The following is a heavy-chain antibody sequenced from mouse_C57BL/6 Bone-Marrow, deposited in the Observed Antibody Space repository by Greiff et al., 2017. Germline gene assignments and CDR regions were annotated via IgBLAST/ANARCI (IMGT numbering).Heavy chain of an antibody. J-gene: IGHJ3*01. V-gene: IGHV5-4*01. CDR1: GFTFSSYA. Sequence: EVKLMESGGGLVKPGGSLKLSCAASGFTFSSYAMSWVRQTPEKRLEWVATISDGGSYTYYPDNVKGRFTISRDNAKNNLYLQMSHLKSEDTAMYYCAREGELRLQFAYWGQGTLVTVSA. CDR3: AREGELRLQFAY. D-gene: IGHD3-2*02. CDR2: ISDGGSYT.